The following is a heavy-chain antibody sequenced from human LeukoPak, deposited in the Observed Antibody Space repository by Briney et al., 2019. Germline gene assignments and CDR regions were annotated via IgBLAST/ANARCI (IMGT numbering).Heavy chain of an antibody. CDR3: ARDSPDYYDSSVNKDAFDI. D-gene: IGHD3-22*01. CDR1: GYTFTSYG. Sequence: GASVKVSCKASGYTFTSYGISWVRQAPGQGLEWMGWISAYNGNTNYAQKLQGRVTMTTDTSTSTAYMELRSLRSDDTAVYYCARDSPDYYDSSVNKDAFDIWGQGTMVTVSS. V-gene: IGHV1-18*01. CDR2: ISAYNGNT. J-gene: IGHJ3*02.